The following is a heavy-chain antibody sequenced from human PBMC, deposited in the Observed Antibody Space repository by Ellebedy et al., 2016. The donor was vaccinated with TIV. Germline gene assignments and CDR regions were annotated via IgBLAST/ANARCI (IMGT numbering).Heavy chain of an antibody. D-gene: IGHD3-10*01. J-gene: IGHJ4*02. V-gene: IGHV3-7*01. CDR3: ARGGPMVRGVIGPYPY. Sequence: GESLKISXAASGFYFGDYWMSWVRQAPGKGLEWVANIKQDGSEKYYVDSVKGRFTISRDNAKNSLYLQMNSLRAEDTAVYYCARGGPMVRGVIGPYPYWGQGTLVTVSS. CDR2: IKQDGSEK. CDR1: GFYFGDYW.